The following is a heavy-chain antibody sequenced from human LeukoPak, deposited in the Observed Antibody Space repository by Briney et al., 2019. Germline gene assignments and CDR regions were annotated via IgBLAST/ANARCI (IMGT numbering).Heavy chain of an antibody. CDR1: GFTFDDYA. J-gene: IGHJ4*02. Sequence: GRFLRLSCAASGFTFDDYAMHWGRQAPGKGLEWVSGISWNSGSIGYADSVKGRFTIPRDNAKNSLYLQMNSLRAEDTALYYCAKDIGDSSGPFDYWGQGTLVTVSS. V-gene: IGHV3-9*01. D-gene: IGHD3-22*01. CDR2: ISWNSGSI. CDR3: AKDIGDSSGPFDY.